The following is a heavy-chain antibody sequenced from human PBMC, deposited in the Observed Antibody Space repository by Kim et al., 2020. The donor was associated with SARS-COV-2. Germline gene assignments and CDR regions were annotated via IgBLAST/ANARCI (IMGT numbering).Heavy chain of an antibody. CDR2: IYYSGST. J-gene: IGHJ5*02. Sequence: SKTLSLTCTVSGGSISSYYWSWIRQPPGKGLEWIGYIYYSGSTNYNPSLKSRVTISVDTSKNQFSLKLSSVTAPDTAVYYCARVHYGSGSYEDRVANWFDPWGQGTLVTVSS. V-gene: IGHV4-59*13. CDR3: ARVHYGSGSYEDRVANWFDP. CDR1: GGSISSYY. D-gene: IGHD3-10*01.